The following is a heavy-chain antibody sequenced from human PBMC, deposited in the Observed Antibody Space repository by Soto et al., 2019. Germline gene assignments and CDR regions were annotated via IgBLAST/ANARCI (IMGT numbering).Heavy chain of an antibody. V-gene: IGHV3-23*01. Sequence: GSLRLSCAASGFTFSSYAMSWVRQAPGKGLEWVSAISGSGGSTYYADSVKGRFTISRDNSKNTLYLQMNSLRAEDTAVYYCAKDSLTYYYDSAANWFDPWGQGTLVTVSS. CDR3: AKDSLTYYYDSAANWFDP. J-gene: IGHJ5*02. CDR1: GFTFSSYA. D-gene: IGHD3-22*01. CDR2: ISGSGGST.